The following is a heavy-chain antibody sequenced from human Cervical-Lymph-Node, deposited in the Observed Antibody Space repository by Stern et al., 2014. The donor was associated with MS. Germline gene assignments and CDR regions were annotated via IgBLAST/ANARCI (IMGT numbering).Heavy chain of an antibody. D-gene: IGHD5/OR15-5a*01. J-gene: IGHJ6*02. V-gene: IGHV5-51*01. CDR2: IYPGDSDT. Sequence: VQLVQSGAEVKKPAESLKISCTASGYSFTTYWIAWVRQLPGKSLERMGIIYPGDSDTNYSPSFQGQVTMSVDKFINTAYLQWSSLKASDAAIYYCARLLSPRSTYYYAMDVWGQGTTVTVSS. CDR1: GYSFTTYW. CDR3: ARLLSPRSTYYYAMDV.